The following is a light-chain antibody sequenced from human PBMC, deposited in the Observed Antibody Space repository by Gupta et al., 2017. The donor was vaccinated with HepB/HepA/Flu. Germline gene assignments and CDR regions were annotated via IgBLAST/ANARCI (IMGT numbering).Light chain of an antibody. Sequence: DIQMTQSPSSVSASVGDRVTITCRASQNISNWLAWYQQKPGKAPKLLIFAASSLQSGVPSRFSGRESGTDFTLTISNLQPEDFATYYCQQAYSFLFTVGPGTKLDIK. CDR1: QNISNW. J-gene: IGKJ3*01. CDR2: AAS. CDR3: QQAYSFLFT. V-gene: IGKV1-12*01.